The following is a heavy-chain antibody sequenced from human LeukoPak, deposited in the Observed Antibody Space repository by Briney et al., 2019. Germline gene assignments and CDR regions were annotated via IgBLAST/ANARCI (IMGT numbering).Heavy chain of an antibody. CDR3: ARSYYDSSGYYFSPILYYFDY. D-gene: IGHD3-22*01. CDR1: GGSISSYY. V-gene: IGHV4-59*01. J-gene: IGHJ4*02. CDR2: IYYSGST. Sequence: SETLSLTCTVSGGSISSYYWSWIRQPPGKGLEWIGYIYYSGSTNYNPSLKSRVTISVDTSKNQFSLKLSSVTAADTAVYYCARSYYDSSGYYFSPILYYFDYWGQGTLVTVSS.